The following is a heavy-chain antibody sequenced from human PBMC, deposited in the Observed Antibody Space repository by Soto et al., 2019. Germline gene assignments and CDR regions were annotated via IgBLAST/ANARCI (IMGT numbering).Heavy chain of an antibody. Sequence: PGGSMRVSCAASGFTFSNAWMNWVRQAQGKGLEWVGRIKSKTDGGTTDYAAPVKGRFTISRDDSKNTLYLQMNSLKTEDTAVYYCTTDLFYDILTGPYYYGMDVWGQGTTVTVSS. CDR1: GFTFSNAW. D-gene: IGHD3-9*01. J-gene: IGHJ6*02. CDR3: TTDLFYDILTGPYYYGMDV. V-gene: IGHV3-15*07. CDR2: IKSKTDGGTT.